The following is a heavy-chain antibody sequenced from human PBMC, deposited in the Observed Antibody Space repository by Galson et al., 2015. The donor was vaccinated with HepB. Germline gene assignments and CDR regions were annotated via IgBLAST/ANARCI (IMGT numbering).Heavy chain of an antibody. CDR2: IIPILGIA. CDR1: GGTFSSYT. Sequence: SVKVSCKASGGTFSSYTISWVRQAPGQGLEWMGRIIPILGIANYAQKFQGRVTITADKSTSTAYMELSSLRSEDTAVYYCARDRGDLNCFDYWGQGTLVTVSS. D-gene: IGHD3-10*01. V-gene: IGHV1-69*04. CDR3: ARDRGDLNCFDY. J-gene: IGHJ4*02.